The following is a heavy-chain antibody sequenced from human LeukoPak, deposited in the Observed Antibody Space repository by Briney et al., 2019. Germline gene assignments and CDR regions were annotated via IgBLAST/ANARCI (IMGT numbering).Heavy chain of an antibody. CDR1: GYTFTGYY. V-gene: IGHV1-2*02. CDR3: ARGPYCGGDCYWSWLDP. CDR2: INPNSGGT. J-gene: IGHJ5*02. D-gene: IGHD2-21*02. Sequence: ASVKVSCKASGYTFTGYYMHWVRQAPGQGLEWMGWINPNSGGTNYAQKFQGRVTMTRDTSISTAYMELSRLRSDDTAVYYCARGPYCGGDCYWSWLDPWGQGTLVTVSS.